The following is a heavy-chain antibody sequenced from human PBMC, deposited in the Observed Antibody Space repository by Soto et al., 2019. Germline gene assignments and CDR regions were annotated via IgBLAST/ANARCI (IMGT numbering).Heavy chain of an antibody. D-gene: IGHD2-2*01. Sequence: EVQLLESGGGLVQPGGSLRLSCAASGFTFSSYAMSWVRQAPGKGLEWVSAISGSGGSTYYADSVKGRFTISRDNSKNTLDLQMNSLRGEDTAVYYCAKVRGSSTSRGNYWGQGTLVTVSS. V-gene: IGHV3-23*01. J-gene: IGHJ4*02. CDR3: AKVRGSSTSRGNY. CDR2: ISGSGGST. CDR1: GFTFSSYA.